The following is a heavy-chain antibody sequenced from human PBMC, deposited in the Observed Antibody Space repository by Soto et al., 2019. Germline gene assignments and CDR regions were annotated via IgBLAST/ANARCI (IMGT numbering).Heavy chain of an antibody. Sequence: GGSLRLSCEGSGFTFRSHSMNWVRQAPGRGLEWVASISTSSSFIYYGDSVRGRFIISRDNAKNSLDLQMDSLRVEDTAVYYCARENKDVNKSTSISSGFHGMDVWGQGITVTVS. CDR3: ARENKDVNKSTSISSGFHGMDV. CDR2: ISTSSSFI. CDR1: GFTFRSHS. J-gene: IGHJ6*02. D-gene: IGHD2-2*01. V-gene: IGHV3-21*01.